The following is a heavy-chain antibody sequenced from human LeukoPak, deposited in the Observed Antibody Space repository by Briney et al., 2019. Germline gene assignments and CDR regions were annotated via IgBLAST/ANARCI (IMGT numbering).Heavy chain of an antibody. V-gene: IGHV4-39*01. Sequence: SETLSLTCAVSGVSITSSHHYWGWIRQPPGKGLEWIGTIYSTGSTYYNPSLRTRLTISVDTSKNQFSLKLSSVTATDTAIYFCARVIRPTGYYSNPKSGAFDFWGQGTLVTVSS. CDR3: ARVIRPTGYYSNPKSGAFDF. CDR1: GVSITSSHHY. J-gene: IGHJ4*02. CDR2: IYSTGST. D-gene: IGHD3-9*01.